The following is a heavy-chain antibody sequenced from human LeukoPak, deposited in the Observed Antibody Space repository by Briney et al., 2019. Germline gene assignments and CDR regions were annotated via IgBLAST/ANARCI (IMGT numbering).Heavy chain of an antibody. Sequence: SETLSLTCTVPGGSISSGSYYWSWIRQPAGKGLEWIGRIYTSGSTNYNPSLKSRVTISVDTSKNQFSLKLSSVTAADTAIYYCARDLLRGESGSWFEAFDIWGQGTMVTVSS. D-gene: IGHD6-13*01. V-gene: IGHV4-61*02. CDR3: ARDLLRGESGSWFEAFDI. CDR1: GGSISSGSYY. J-gene: IGHJ3*02. CDR2: IYTSGST.